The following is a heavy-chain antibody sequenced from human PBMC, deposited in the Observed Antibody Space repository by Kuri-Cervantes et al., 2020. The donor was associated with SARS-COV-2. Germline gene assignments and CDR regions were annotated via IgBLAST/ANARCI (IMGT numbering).Heavy chain of an antibody. V-gene: IGHV3-48*04. J-gene: IGHJ4*02. D-gene: IGHD6-19*01. Sequence: GESLKISCAASGFTFSSYWMNWVRQAPGKGLEWVSYISSSGSTIYYADSVKGRFTISRDNAKNSLYLQMNSLRAEDTAVYYCARVDPPLIDSSGLTGIDYWGQGTLVTVSS. CDR3: ARVDPPLIDSSGLTGIDY. CDR2: ISSSGSTI. CDR1: GFTFSSYW.